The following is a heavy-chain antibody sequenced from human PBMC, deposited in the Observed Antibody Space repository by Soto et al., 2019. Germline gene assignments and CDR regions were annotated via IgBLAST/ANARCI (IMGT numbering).Heavy chain of an antibody. J-gene: IGHJ4*02. CDR3: ATASPDIVVVVAALPPFDY. Sequence: ASVKVSCKASGYTFTSYYMHWVRQAPGQGLEWMGIINPSGGSTSYAQKFQGRVTMTRDTSTSTVYMELSSLRSEDTAVYYCATASPDIVVVVAALPPFDYWGQRTLVTVSS. D-gene: IGHD2-15*01. CDR2: INPSGGST. CDR1: GYTFTSYY. V-gene: IGHV1-46*01.